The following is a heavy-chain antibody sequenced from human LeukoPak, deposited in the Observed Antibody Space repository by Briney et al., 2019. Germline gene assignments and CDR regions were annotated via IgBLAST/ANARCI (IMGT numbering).Heavy chain of an antibody. D-gene: IGHD3-10*01. V-gene: IGHV3-15*01. CDR3: TTDLGTYYHGSQRLIPIDY. Sequence: GGSLRLSCVDSGFTFTNAWMSWVRQAPGKGLEWIGRIKSKTDGEKTNYAEPVRGRFTISRDDSKSAVYLQMNSLKIEDTAVYYCTTDLGTYYHGSQRLIPIDYWGQGTLVTVSS. J-gene: IGHJ4*02. CDR1: GFTFTNAW. CDR2: IKSKTDGEKT.